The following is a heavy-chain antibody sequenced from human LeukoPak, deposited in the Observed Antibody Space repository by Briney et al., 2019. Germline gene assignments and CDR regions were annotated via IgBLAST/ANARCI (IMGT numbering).Heavy chain of an antibody. CDR3: ARDQLGTFDY. CDR1: GFTFSDHY. J-gene: IGHJ4*02. Sequence: PGGSLRLSCAASGFTFSDHYMDWVRQAPGKGLEWVANIKQDGSEKYYVDSVKGRFTISRDNAKNSLYLQMNSLRAEDTAVYYCARDQLGTFDYWGQGTLVTVSS. CDR2: IKQDGSEK. V-gene: IGHV3-7*01. D-gene: IGHD7-27*01.